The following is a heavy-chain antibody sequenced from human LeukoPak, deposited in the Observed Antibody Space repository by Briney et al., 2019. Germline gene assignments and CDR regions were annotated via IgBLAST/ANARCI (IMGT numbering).Heavy chain of an antibody. J-gene: IGHJ4*02. Sequence: GGSLSLSCAASGFTFSSYAMHWVRQAPGKGREWGALISYDGSNKYYADSVKGRFSISRDNSKNTLYLQMNSLRAEDTAVYSCARVYFRSESSYNPFDYWGRGTLVTVSS. D-gene: IGHD3-10*01. V-gene: IGHV3-30*14. CDR3: ARVYFRSESSYNPFDY. CDR1: GFTFSSYA. CDR2: ISYDGSNK.